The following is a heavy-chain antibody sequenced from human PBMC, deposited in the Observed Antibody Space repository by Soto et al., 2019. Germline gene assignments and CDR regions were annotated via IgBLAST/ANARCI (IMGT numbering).Heavy chain of an antibody. CDR3: ASSGYSGYVTSIDV. J-gene: IGHJ6*02. D-gene: IGHD5-12*01. Sequence: SETLSLTCTVSGGSISSGDYYWSWIRQPPGKGLEWIGYIYYSGSTYYNPSLKSRVTISVDTSKNQFSLKLSSVTAADTAVYYCASSGYSGYVTSIDVWGQGTTVTVSS. V-gene: IGHV4-30-4*01. CDR2: IYYSGST. CDR1: GGSISSGDYY.